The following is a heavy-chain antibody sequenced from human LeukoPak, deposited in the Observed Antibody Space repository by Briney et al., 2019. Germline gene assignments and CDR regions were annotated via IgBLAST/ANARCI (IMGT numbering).Heavy chain of an antibody. CDR1: GGTFSSYA. Sequence: ASVKVSCKASGGTFSSYAMHWVRQAPGQRLEWMGWINAGNGNTKYSQKFQGRVTITRDTSASTAYMELSSLRSEDTAVYYCARSWLPDYGDYEPLDYWGQGTLVTVSS. D-gene: IGHD4-17*01. J-gene: IGHJ4*02. CDR2: INAGNGNT. CDR3: ARSWLPDYGDYEPLDY. V-gene: IGHV1-3*01.